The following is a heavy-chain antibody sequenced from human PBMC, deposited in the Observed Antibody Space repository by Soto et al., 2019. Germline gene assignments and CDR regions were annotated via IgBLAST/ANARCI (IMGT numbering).Heavy chain of an antibody. J-gene: IGHJ6*02. D-gene: IGHD2-21*02. Sequence: ASVKVSCKASGYTFTSYYIHWVRQAPGQGLEWMGIINPSGGSTSYAQKFQGRVTMTRDTSTSTVYMELSSLRSEDTAVYYCARDHIVVVTDAYYYYYGMDVWGQGTTVTVSS. CDR2: INPSGGST. CDR1: GYTFTSYY. V-gene: IGHV1-46*01. CDR3: ARDHIVVVTDAYYYYYGMDV.